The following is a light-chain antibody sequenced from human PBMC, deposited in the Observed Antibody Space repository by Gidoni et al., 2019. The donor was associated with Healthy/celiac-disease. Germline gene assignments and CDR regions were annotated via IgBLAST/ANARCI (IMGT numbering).Light chain of an antibody. CDR3: QQSYSTPRCT. Sequence: DIQLTQSPSSLSASVGDRVTITSRASQSISSYLNWYQQKPGKAPKLLIYAASSLQSGVPSRFSGSGSGTDFTLTISSLQPEDFATYYCQQSYSTPRCTFXQXTKLEIK. J-gene: IGKJ2*02. CDR1: QSISSY. CDR2: AAS. V-gene: IGKV1-39*01.